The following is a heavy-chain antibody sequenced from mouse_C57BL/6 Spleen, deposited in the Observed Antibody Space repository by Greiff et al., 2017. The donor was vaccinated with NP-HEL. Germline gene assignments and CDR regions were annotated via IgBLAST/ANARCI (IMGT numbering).Heavy chain of an antibody. J-gene: IGHJ2*01. CDR1: GYTFTSYW. CDR3: ARGDYGSRVYFDY. CDR2: IDPSDSYT. Sequence: QVQLQQPGAELVMPGASVKLSCKASGYTFTSYWMHWVKQRPGQGLEWIGEIDPSDSYTNYNQKFKGKSTLTVDKSSSTAYMQLSSLTSEDSAVYYCARGDYGSRVYFDYWGQGTTLTVSS. D-gene: IGHD1-1*01. V-gene: IGHV1-69*01.